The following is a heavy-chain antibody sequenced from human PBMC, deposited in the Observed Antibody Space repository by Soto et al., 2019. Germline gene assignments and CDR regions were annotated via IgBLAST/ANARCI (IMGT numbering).Heavy chain of an antibody. CDR1: GFTFGNYA. D-gene: IGHD2-21*02. J-gene: IGHJ3*01. V-gene: IGHV3-23*01. CDR3: AKGFIVVVTVLRPDDAFDV. Sequence: DVQLLESGGGLVQPGGSLRLACAASGFTFGNYAINWVRLAPGKGLEWVSGISGGGGSTYYADSVKGRSTIFRDTSKNTVFLQMNSLRADDTAVYYCAKGFIVVVTVLRPDDAFDVWGQGTMVTVSS. CDR2: ISGGGGST.